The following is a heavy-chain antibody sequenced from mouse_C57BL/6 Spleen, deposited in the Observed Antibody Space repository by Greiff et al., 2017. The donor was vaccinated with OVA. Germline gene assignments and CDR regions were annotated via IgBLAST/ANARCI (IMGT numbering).Heavy chain of an antibody. CDR3: ASRNHYAMDY. Sequence: QVQLQQPGAELVKPGASVKLSCKASGYTFTSYWMQWVKQRPGQGLEWIGEIDPSDSYTNYNQKFKGKATLTVDTSSSTAYMQLSSLTSEDSAVYYCASRNHYAMDYWGQGTSVTVSS. CDR1: GYTFTSYW. J-gene: IGHJ4*01. CDR2: IDPSDSYT. V-gene: IGHV1-50*01. D-gene: IGHD2-1*01.